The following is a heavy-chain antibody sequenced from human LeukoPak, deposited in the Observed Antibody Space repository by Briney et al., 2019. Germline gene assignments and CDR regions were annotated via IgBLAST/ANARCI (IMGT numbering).Heavy chain of an antibody. CDR3: ARIRDGYNDAYDL. V-gene: IGHV1-46*01. CDR1: GYTFTNSY. D-gene: IGHD5-24*01. J-gene: IGHJ3*01. CDR2: INPDGGNT. Sequence: ASVKVSCKASGYTFTNSYIHWVRQAPGQVLEWMGLINPDGGNTNYAQNFQGRVTLTRDTSTSTVYMELSSLRSEDTAIYYCARIRDGYNDAYDLWGQGTVVTVPP.